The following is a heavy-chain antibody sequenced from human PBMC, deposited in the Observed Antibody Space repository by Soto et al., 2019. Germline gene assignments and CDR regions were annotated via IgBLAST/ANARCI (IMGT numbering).Heavy chain of an antibody. V-gene: IGHV4-59*01. D-gene: IGHD6-19*01. CDR1: GGSISSYY. Sequence: SETLSLTCTVSGGSISSYYWSWIRQPPGKGLEWIGYIYYSGSTNYNPSLKSRVTISVDTSKNQFSLKLSSVTAADTAVYYCARAPSSGWYDIYFDYWGQGTLVTVSS. J-gene: IGHJ4*02. CDR3: ARAPSSGWYDIYFDY. CDR2: IYYSGST.